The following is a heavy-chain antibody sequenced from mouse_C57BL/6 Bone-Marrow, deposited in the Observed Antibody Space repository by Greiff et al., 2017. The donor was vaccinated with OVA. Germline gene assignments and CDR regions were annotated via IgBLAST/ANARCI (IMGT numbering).Heavy chain of an antibody. D-gene: IGHD2-4*01. J-gene: IGHJ4*01. CDR2: IWRGGST. Sequence: QVQLKESGPGLVQPSQSLSITCTVSGFSLTSYGVHWVRQSPGKGLEWLGVIWRGGSTDYNAAFMSRLSITKDNSKSQVFFKMNSLQADDTAIYYCAKNGGLRRARAMDDWGQGTSVTVSS. CDR1: GFSLTSYG. CDR3: AKNGGLRRARAMDD. V-gene: IGHV2-5*01.